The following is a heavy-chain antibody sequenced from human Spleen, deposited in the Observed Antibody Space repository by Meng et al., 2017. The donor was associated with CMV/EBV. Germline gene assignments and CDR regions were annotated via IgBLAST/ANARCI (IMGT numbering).Heavy chain of an antibody. D-gene: IGHD3-16*01. CDR2: ISYDGRNK. CDR1: EFTFSSYA. Sequence: GESLKISCAASEFTFSSYAMHWVRQAPGKGLEWVAIISYDGRNKYYADSVKGRFTISRDYSKNTVSLQMSSLRPEDTAVYYCTRSPLGGESDYWGQGTLVTVSS. V-gene: IGHV3-30*04. CDR3: TRSPLGGESDY. J-gene: IGHJ4*02.